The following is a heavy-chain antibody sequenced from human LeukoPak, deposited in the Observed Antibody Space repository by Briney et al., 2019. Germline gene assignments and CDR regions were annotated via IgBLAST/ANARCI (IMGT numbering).Heavy chain of an antibody. CDR1: GFTFSSHG. D-gene: IGHD6-6*01. CDR2: ISDSGIDG. Sequence: GGSLRLSCAASGFTFSSHGLSCGRQATGRGLECVSDISDSGIDGCYTTYVKGRFTRSKDNSKNTLYLQMNNLRAEDTAVYYCAKRVPYSSSSVYFDSWGQGTLVTVSS. CDR3: AKRVPYSSSSVYFDS. V-gene: IGHV3-23*01. J-gene: IGHJ4*02.